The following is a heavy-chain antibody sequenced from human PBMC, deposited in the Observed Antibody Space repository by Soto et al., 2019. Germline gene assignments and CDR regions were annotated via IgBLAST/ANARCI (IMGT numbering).Heavy chain of an antibody. CDR1: GSSISSGGYY. V-gene: IGHV4-31*03. Sequence: LSLTCTVSGSSISSGGYYWSWIRQHPGKGLEWIGYIYYSGRTYYNPSLHSRVSIAVDTTENQFSLKLTSVTAADTSVYYCARGSFSSSSSWFDPWGRGTLVTVSS. CDR3: ARGSFSSSSSWFDP. J-gene: IGHJ5*02. D-gene: IGHD6-6*01. CDR2: IYYSGRT.